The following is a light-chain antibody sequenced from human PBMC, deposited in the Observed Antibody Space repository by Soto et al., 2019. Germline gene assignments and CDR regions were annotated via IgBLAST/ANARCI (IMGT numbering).Light chain of an antibody. J-gene: IGKJ4*01. CDR3: QQYIRWPLT. CDR1: QSVSSN. CDR2: GAS. Sequence: EIVMTQPPSTLAVSAGERATLSCRASQSVSSNLAWYQQKPGQAPSLLIYGASTRATGTPARFSGSGSGTEFTLTISSLQSEDFAVYYCQQYIRWPLTFGGGTKVDIK. V-gene: IGKV3-15*01.